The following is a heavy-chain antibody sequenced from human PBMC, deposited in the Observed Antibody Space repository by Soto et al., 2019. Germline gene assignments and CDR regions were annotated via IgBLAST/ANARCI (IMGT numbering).Heavy chain of an antibody. V-gene: IGHV3-49*04. CDR1: GFTFGDSA. CDR3: IRDMKYSYYFEAGH. Sequence: EVQVVESGGGLVQPGQSLRLSCFASGFTFGDSAFSWVRQAPGKGLEWVGFVRTKTFGGTAEYAASVKGRFSISRDDSKSIAYLQMNSLKTEDTAVYYCIRDMKYSYYFEAGHWGQGTLVTVSS. CDR2: VRTKTFGGTA. D-gene: IGHD5-18*01. J-gene: IGHJ4*02.